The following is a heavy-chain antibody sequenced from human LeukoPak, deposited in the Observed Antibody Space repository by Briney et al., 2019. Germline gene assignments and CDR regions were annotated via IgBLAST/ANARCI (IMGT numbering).Heavy chain of an antibody. J-gene: IGHJ4*02. CDR3: AREGHYYDSSGHLDY. D-gene: IGHD3-22*01. CDR1: GFTLSSYA. V-gene: IGHV3-23*01. Sequence: GGSLRLSCAASGFTLSSYAMSWVRQAPGKGLEWVSAISGSGGSTYYADSVKGRFTISRDNSKNTLYLQMNSLRAEDTAVYYCAREGHYYDSSGHLDYWGRGTLVTVSS. CDR2: ISGSGGST.